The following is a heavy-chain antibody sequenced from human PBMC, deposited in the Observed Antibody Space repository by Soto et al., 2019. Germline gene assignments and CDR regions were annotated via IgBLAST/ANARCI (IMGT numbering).Heavy chain of an antibody. Sequence: ASVKVSCKASGYTFTSYYMHWVRQAPGQGLEWMGIINPSGGGTSYAQKFQGRVTMTRDTSTSTVYMELSSLRSEDTAVYYCARAGSGDYDFRSGYYGYYYGMDVWGQGITVTVSS. D-gene: IGHD3-3*01. J-gene: IGHJ6*02. CDR3: ARAGSGDYDFRSGYYGYYYGMDV. V-gene: IGHV1-46*01. CDR2: INPSGGGT. CDR1: GYTFTSYY.